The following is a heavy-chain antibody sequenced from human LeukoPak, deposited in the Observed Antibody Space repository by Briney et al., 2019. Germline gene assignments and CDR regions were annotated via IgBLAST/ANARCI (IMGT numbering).Heavy chain of an antibody. CDR3: AKAHSSTWYLSFDY. Sequence: GGSLRLSCAASGFTFDDYAMHWVRQAPGKGLEWASGISWNSGSIGYADSVNGRFTISRDNAKNSLYLQMNSLRPEDTALYYCAKAHSSTWYLSFDYWGQGTLVTVSS. CDR1: GFTFDDYA. J-gene: IGHJ4*02. V-gene: IGHV3-9*01. CDR2: ISWNSGSI. D-gene: IGHD6-13*01.